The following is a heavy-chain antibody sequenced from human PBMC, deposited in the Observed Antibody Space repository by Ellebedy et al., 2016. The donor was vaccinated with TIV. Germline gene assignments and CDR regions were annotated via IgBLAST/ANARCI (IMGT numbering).Heavy chain of an antibody. D-gene: IGHD5-24*01. V-gene: IGHV4-31*03. Sequence: SETLSLXXTVSGGSISSGGYYWSWIRQHPGKGLEWIGYIYYSGSTYYNPSLKSRVTISVDTSKNQFSLKLSSVTAADTAVYYCARDRRDAPDYWGQGTLVTVSS. CDR1: GGSISSGGYY. CDR2: IYYSGST. J-gene: IGHJ4*02. CDR3: ARDRRDAPDY.